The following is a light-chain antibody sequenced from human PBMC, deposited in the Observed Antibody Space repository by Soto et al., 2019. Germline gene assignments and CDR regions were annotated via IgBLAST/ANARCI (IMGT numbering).Light chain of an antibody. CDR3: QQYNSYSRT. Sequence: DIQMTQSPSTLSASVGDRVTITCRASQNVNTWLAWYQQKPGKAPKVLIYKATNLESGVPPRFSGSGPGTELTLTISSLQPDDFATYYCQQYNSYSRTFGQGTKVEIK. V-gene: IGKV1-5*03. J-gene: IGKJ1*01. CDR2: KAT. CDR1: QNVNTW.